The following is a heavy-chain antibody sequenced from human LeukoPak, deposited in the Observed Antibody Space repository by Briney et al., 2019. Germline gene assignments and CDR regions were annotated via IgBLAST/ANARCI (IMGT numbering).Heavy chain of an antibody. CDR3: ARDLGTTGWHTFHY. CDR1: GDSVSSKNSA. J-gene: IGHJ4*02. Sequence: SQTLSLTCAVSGDSVSSKNSAWNWSRQSPSRGLEWLGRTYYRSKWYNDYAESMEGRMTISQDTSKNQYSLYLNSVTPDDTAVYYCARDLGTTGWHTFHYWGQGTLVTVSS. D-gene: IGHD6-19*01. CDR2: TYYRSKWYN. V-gene: IGHV6-1*01.